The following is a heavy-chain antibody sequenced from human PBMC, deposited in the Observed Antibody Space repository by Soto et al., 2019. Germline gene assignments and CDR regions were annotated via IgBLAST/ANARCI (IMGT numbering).Heavy chain of an antibody. D-gene: IGHD3-10*01. CDR1: GFTFSNAW. Sequence: EVQLVESGGGLVKPGGSLRLSCAASGFTFSNAWMNWVRQAPGKGLEWVGRIKSKTDGGTTDYAARVKGRFTISRDDSKNTLYLQRNSLKAEDTAVYYCTTDALLLCFWEAGSAFDIWGQGTMVTVSS. CDR2: IKSKTDGGTT. CDR3: TTDALLLCFWEAGSAFDI. J-gene: IGHJ3*02. V-gene: IGHV3-15*07.